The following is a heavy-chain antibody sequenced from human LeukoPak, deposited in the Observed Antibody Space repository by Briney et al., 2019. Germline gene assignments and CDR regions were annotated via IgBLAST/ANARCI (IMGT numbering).Heavy chain of an antibody. CDR3: ARAPRGIVVVIPFDY. Sequence: EASVKVSCKASGYTFTSYGISRVRQAPGQGLEWMGWISAYNGNTNYAQKLQGRDTMTADTSTSTAYMELRSLRSDDTAVYYCARAPRGIVVVIPFDYWGQGTLVTVSS. CDR1: GYTFTSYG. D-gene: IGHD3-22*01. V-gene: IGHV1-18*01. J-gene: IGHJ4*02. CDR2: ISAYNGNT.